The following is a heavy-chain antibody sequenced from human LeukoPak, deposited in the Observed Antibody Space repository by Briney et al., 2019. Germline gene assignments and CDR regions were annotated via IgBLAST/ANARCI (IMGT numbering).Heavy chain of an antibody. CDR1: GFTFDDYA. CDR3: AKDIGSSSRGDSYFDY. J-gene: IGHJ4*02. D-gene: IGHD6-13*01. V-gene: IGHV3-9*01. Sequence: SLRLSCSASGFTFDDYAMLWLWQAPGKDLEGVSGISWNSGSIGYADSVKGRFTISRDNAKNSLYLQTNSLRAEGTALYYCAKDIGSSSRGDSYFDYWGEGTLVTVSS. CDR2: ISWNSGSI.